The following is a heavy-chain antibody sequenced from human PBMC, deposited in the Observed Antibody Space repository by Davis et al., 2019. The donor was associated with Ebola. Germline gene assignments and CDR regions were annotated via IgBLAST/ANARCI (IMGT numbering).Heavy chain of an antibody. J-gene: IGHJ4*02. CDR3: ARDPFVVTYYFDY. CDR1: GFTFSSYA. V-gene: IGHV3-23*01. D-gene: IGHD3-22*01. CDR2: ISGSGGST. Sequence: PGGSLRLSCAASGFTFSSYAMSWVRQAPGKGLEWVSAISGSGGSTYYADSVKGRFTISRDNSKNTLYLQMNSLRAEDTAVYYCARDPFVVTYYFDYWGQGTLVTVSS.